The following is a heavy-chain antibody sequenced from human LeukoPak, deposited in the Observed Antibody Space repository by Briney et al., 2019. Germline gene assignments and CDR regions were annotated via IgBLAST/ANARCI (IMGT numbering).Heavy chain of an antibody. V-gene: IGHV4-59*01. Sequence: SETLSLTCTVSGGSISSYYWSWIRQPPGKGLEWIGYIYYSGSTNYNPSLKSRVTISVDTSKNQFSLKLSSVTAADTAVYYCARAEDYGGKVASFDYWGQGTLVTVSS. CDR2: IYYSGST. J-gene: IGHJ4*02. D-gene: IGHD4-23*01. CDR3: ARAEDYGGKVASFDY. CDR1: GGSISSYY.